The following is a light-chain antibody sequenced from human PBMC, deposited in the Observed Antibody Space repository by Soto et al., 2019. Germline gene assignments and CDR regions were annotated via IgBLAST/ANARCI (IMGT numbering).Light chain of an antibody. Sequence: DIQMTQSPSTLSASVGDKVTITCRASQRISNWLAWYQQKPGKAPKLLVYDAPSLESGVPSRFSGSGAGTRFTLTISSLQPDDFATYYCQQYNSYSYTFGQGTKLEIK. CDR3: QQYNSYSYT. J-gene: IGKJ2*01. CDR1: QRISNW. CDR2: DAP. V-gene: IGKV1-5*01.